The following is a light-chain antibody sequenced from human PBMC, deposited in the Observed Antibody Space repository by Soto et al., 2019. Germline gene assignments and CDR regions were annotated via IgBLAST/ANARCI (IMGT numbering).Light chain of an antibody. J-gene: IGKJ4*01. CDR2: KAS. CDR3: PQYNTHPLT. Sequence: DIQMTQSPTTLSASVGDRVTITCRASQSLNSWLAWYQQKPGKAPKLLIHKASTLGSGVPSRFSGGGSATDITRTFSCLDTDDFAAYYGPQYNTHPLTFGGGTRVDIK. V-gene: IGKV1-5*03. CDR1: QSLNSW.